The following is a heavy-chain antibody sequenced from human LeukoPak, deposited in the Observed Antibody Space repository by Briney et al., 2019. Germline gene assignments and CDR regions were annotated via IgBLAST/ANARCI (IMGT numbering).Heavy chain of an antibody. Sequence: SETLSLTCAVYGGSFSGYYRSWIRQPPGKGLEWIGEINPSGSPNYNPSLKSRVTISVDTSKNQFSLKLSSMTAADTAVYFCAKSTRAVMAMMDVWGKGTTVTVSS. CDR3: AKSTRAVMAMMDV. CDR1: GGSFSGYY. CDR2: INPSGSP. J-gene: IGHJ6*04. V-gene: IGHV4-34*01. D-gene: IGHD3-16*01.